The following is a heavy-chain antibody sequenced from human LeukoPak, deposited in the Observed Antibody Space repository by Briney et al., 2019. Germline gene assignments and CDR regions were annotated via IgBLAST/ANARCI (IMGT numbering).Heavy chain of an antibody. D-gene: IGHD1-26*01. J-gene: IGHJ4*02. CDR3: AKALGSYLDY. Sequence: GGSLRLSCAASGFTFSNAWMNWVRQAPGKGLEWVAVIWYDGSNKYYADSVKGRFTISRDNSKNTLYLQMNSLRAEDTAVYYCAKALGSYLDYWGQGTLVTVSS. CDR1: GFTFSNAW. CDR2: IWYDGSNK. V-gene: IGHV3-33*06.